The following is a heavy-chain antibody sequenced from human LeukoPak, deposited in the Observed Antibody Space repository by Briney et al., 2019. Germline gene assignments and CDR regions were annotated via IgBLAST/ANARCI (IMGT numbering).Heavy chain of an antibody. V-gene: IGHV5-51*01. CDR3: ARRVSSSGFDAFDV. D-gene: IGHD5-12*01. Sequence: GESLKISCKASGYSFPSYWIGWVRQMPGKGLEWMGIIYPGDSQTRYSPSFQGQVTISADRSISTAYLQWSSLKASDTAMYYCARRVSSSGFDAFDVWGQGTMVTVSS. J-gene: IGHJ3*01. CDR2: IYPGDSQT. CDR1: GYSFPSYW.